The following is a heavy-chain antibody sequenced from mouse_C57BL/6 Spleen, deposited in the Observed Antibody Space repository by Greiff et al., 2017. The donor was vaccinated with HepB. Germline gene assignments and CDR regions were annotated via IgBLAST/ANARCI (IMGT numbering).Heavy chain of an antibody. D-gene: IGHD1-1*01. CDR3: ARPSYYGSSYGYYAMDY. Sequence: QVQLQQPGAELVKPGASVKLSCKASGYTFTSYWMHWVKQRPGQGLEWIGMIHPNSGSTNYNEKFKSKATLTVDKSSSTAYMQLSSLTSEDSAVYYCARPSYYGSSYGYYAMDYWGQGTSVTVSS. CDR2: IHPNSGST. J-gene: IGHJ4*01. V-gene: IGHV1-64*01. CDR1: GYTFTSYW.